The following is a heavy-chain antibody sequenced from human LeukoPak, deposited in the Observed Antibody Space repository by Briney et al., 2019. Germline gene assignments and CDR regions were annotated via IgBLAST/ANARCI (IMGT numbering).Heavy chain of an antibody. Sequence: GASVKVSCKASGYAFTSYGINWVRQAPGQGLEWMGWISGYNGNTNYAQKLQGRVTMTTDPSTTTAYMELRSLRSDDTAVYYCARSSHRDGHTFDYWGQGTLVTVSS. CDR2: ISGYNGNT. J-gene: IGHJ4*02. CDR1: GYAFTSYG. V-gene: IGHV1-18*01. CDR3: ARSSHRDGHTFDY.